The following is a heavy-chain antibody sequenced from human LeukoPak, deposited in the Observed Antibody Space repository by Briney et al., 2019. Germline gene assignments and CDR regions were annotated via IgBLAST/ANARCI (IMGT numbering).Heavy chain of an antibody. CDR2: ISGSGGST. CDR1: GFTFTTYA. V-gene: IGHV3-23*01. Sequence: SGGSLRLSCAASGFTFTTYAMSWVRQAPGKGLEWVSAISGSGGSTYYADSVKGRFTISRDNSKNTLYLQMNSLRAEDTAVYYCAKSTPTVTTPDAFDIWGQGTMVTVSS. D-gene: IGHD4-17*01. CDR3: AKSTPTVTTPDAFDI. J-gene: IGHJ3*02.